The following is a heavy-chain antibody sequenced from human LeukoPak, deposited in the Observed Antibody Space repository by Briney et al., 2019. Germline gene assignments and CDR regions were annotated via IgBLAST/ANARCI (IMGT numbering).Heavy chain of an antibody. J-gene: IGHJ4*02. D-gene: IGHD5-24*01. CDR2: IYSGGST. CDR1: GFTVSSDS. Sequence: GGSLRLSCTVSGFTVSSDSMSWVRQAPGKGLEWVSFIYSGGSTHYSDSVKGRFTISRDNSKNTLYLQMNSLRAEDTAVYYCARRRHDTEITYRNWYFDYWGQGTLVTVSS. V-gene: IGHV3-53*01. CDR3: ARRRHDTEITYRNWYFDY.